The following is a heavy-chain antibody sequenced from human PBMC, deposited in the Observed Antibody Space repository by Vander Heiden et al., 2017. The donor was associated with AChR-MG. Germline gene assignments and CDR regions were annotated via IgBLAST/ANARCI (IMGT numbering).Heavy chain of an antibody. V-gene: IGHV1-2*02. D-gene: IGHD6-6*01. J-gene: IGHJ5*02. CDR2: INPSSGGT. CDR3: AREGSIAARPEPHRWFDP. Sequence: QVQLVQSGAEVKKPGASVKVSCKASGYTFTGYYMHWVRQAPGQGLEWMGWINPSSGGTNYAQKFQGRVTMTRDTSISTAYMELSRLRSDDTAVYYCAREGSIAARPEPHRWFDPWGQGTLVTVSS. CDR1: GYTFTGYY.